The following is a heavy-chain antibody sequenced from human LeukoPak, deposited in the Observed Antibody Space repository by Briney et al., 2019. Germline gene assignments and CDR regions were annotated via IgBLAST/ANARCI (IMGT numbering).Heavy chain of an antibody. CDR1: GYTFTSYD. D-gene: IGHD3-3*01. CDR3: ARQEGGPYYDFWSGYSYWFDP. CDR2: MNPNSGNT. J-gene: IGHJ5*02. Sequence: ASVTVSYMPSGYTFTSYDINWVRPAAGQGREWMEWMNPNSGNTGYAQKFQGRVTMTRNTSISTAYMELSSLRSEDTAVYYCARQEGGPYYDFWSGYSYWFDPWGQGTLVTVSS. V-gene: IGHV1-8*01.